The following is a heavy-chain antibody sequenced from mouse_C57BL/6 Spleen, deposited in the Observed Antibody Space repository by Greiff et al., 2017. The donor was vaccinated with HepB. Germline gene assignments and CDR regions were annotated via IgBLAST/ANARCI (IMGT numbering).Heavy chain of an antibody. D-gene: IGHD2-4*01. CDR2: INPSSGYT. Sequence: VQLQHSGAELARPGASVKMSCKASGYTFTSYTMHWVKQRPGQGLEWIGYINPSSGYTKYNQKFKDKATLTADKSSSTAYMQLSSLTSEDSAVYYCARDDYDGDYAMDYWGQGTSVTVSS. V-gene: IGHV1-4*01. CDR3: ARDDYDGDYAMDY. J-gene: IGHJ4*01. CDR1: GYTFTSYT.